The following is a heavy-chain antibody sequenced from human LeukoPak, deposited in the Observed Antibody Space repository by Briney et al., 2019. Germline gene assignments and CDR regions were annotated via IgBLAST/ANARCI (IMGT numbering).Heavy chain of an antibody. CDR3: ARDVGTIMFDN. J-gene: IGHJ4*02. D-gene: IGHD1-26*01. Sequence: ASVKVSCKASGYTFTSYYMHWVRQASGQGLEWMGIINPSGGSTSYAQKFQGRVTMTRDMSTSTVYMGLSSLRSEDTAVYYCARDVGTIMFDNWGQGTLVTVSS. V-gene: IGHV1-46*01. CDR2: INPSGGST. CDR1: GYTFTSYY.